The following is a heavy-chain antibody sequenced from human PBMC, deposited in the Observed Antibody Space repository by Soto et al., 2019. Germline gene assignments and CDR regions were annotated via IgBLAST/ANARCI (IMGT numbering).Heavy chain of an antibody. V-gene: IGHV3-33*01. Sequence: GGSLRLSCAASGFTFSSYGMHWVRQAPGKGLEWVAVIWYDGSKKYYADSVKGRFTISRDNSKNTLYLQMNSLRAEDTAVYYCARDLSITMIVVVPDDGFDIWGQGTMVTVSS. CDR3: ARDLSITMIVVVPDDGFDI. CDR1: GFTFSSYG. D-gene: IGHD3-22*01. CDR2: IWYDGSKK. J-gene: IGHJ3*02.